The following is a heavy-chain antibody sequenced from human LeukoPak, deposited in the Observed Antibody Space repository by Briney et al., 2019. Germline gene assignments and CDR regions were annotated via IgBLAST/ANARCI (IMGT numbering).Heavy chain of an antibody. D-gene: IGHD2-2*01. CDR1: GYTFTSYG. CDR3: ARASSAHCSSTSCYDY. Sequence: VASVKVSCKASGYTFTSYGISWVRQAPGQGLEWMGWISAYNGNTNYAQKLQGRVTMTTDTSTSTAYMELRSLRSDDTAVYYCARASSAHCSSTSCYDYWGQGTLVTVSS. J-gene: IGHJ4*02. CDR2: ISAYNGNT. V-gene: IGHV1-18*01.